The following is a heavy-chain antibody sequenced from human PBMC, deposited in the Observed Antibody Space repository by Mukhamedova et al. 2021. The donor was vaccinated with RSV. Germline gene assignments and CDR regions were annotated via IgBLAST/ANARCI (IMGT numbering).Heavy chain of an antibody. D-gene: IGHD3-22*01. CDR3: ARDKHTMIVVVSSHDAFDI. V-gene: IGHV3-30*04. J-gene: IGHJ3*02. Sequence: VRQAPGKGLEWVAVISYDGSNIYYADSVKGRFTISRDNSKNTLYLQMNSLRAEDTAVYYCARDKHTMIVVVSSHDAFDIWGQGT. CDR2: ISYDGSNI.